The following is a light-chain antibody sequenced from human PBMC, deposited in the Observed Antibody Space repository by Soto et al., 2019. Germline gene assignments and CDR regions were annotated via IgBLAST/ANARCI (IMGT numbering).Light chain of an antibody. J-gene: IGKJ4*01. CDR1: QGISSH. CDR2: VAS. CDR3: QQHNGYPLT. Sequence: DIQLTQSPSFLSASVGDRVTISCRASQGISSHLAWHQQKPGKAPQLLISVASTLQSGVPSRFSGRTSGTEFTLTISSLQPEDSATYYCQQHNGYPLTFGGGTKVEIK. V-gene: IGKV1-9*01.